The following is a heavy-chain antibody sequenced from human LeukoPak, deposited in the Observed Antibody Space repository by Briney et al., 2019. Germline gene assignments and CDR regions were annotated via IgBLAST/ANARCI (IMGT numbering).Heavy chain of an antibody. V-gene: IGHV4-59*08. J-gene: IGHJ5*02. CDR1: GGSISSYY. CDR3: ARGLTYYYGSGSNNWFDP. CDR2: IYYSGSA. Sequence: SETLSLTCTVSGGSISSYYWSWIRQPPGKGLEWIGYIYYSGSANYNPSLKSRVTISVDTSKNQFSLKLSSVTAADTAVYYCARGLTYYYGSGSNNWFDPWGQGTLVTVSS. D-gene: IGHD3-10*01.